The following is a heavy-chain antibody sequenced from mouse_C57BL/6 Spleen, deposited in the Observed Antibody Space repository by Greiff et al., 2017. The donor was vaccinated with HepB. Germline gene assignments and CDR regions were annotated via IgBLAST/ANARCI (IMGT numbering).Heavy chain of an antibody. D-gene: IGHD1-1*01. Sequence: EVQRVESGGDLVKPGGSLKLSCAASGFTFSSYGMSWVRQTPDKRLEWVATISSGGSYTYYPDSVKGRFTISRDNAKNTLYLQMSSLKSEDTAMYYCARHGTTVVATEYFDVWGTGTTVTVSS. CDR2: ISSGGSYT. J-gene: IGHJ1*03. CDR3: ARHGTTVVATEYFDV. V-gene: IGHV5-6*01. CDR1: GFTFSSYG.